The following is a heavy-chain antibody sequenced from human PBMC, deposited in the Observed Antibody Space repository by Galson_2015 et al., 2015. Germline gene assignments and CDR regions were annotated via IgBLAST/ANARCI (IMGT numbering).Heavy chain of an antibody. V-gene: IGHV3-21*01. D-gene: IGHD3-16*01. CDR2: ISSGSRYI. CDR3: ARDFPGWDLGGY. Sequence: SLRLSCAASGFTFRSYAMNWVRQAPGKGLEWVSSISSGSRYIDYAGSVKGRFTISRDNAKNSLYLQMNSLRAEDTAVYYCARDFPGWDLGGYWGQGTLVTVSS. J-gene: IGHJ4*02. CDR1: GFTFRSYA.